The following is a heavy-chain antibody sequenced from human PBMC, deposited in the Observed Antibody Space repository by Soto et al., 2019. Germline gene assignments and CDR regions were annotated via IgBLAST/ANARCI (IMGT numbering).Heavy chain of an antibody. CDR3: AAHIYPTY. J-gene: IGHJ4*02. Sequence: QVQLVESGGGVVQPGRSLRLSCAASGFTFSSYGMHWVRQAPGKGLEWVAVISYDGSNKYYADSVKGRFTISRDNSKNTLYLQMNSLRAEDTAVYYCAAHIYPTYWGQGTLVTVSS. V-gene: IGHV3-30*03. CDR2: ISYDGSNK. CDR1: GFTFSSYG.